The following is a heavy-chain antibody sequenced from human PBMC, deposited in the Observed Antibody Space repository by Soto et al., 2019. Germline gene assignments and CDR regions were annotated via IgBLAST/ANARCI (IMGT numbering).Heavy chain of an antibody. Sequence: PGGSLRLSCAASGFTFSSYSMSWVRPAPGKGLEWVSVIYSGGSTYYADSVKGRFTISRDNSKNTLYLQMNSLRAEDTAVYYCARATDPYYDFWSGYGMDVWGQGTTVTVSS. J-gene: IGHJ6*02. D-gene: IGHD3-3*01. V-gene: IGHV3-66*01. CDR2: IYSGGST. CDR3: ARATDPYYDFWSGYGMDV. CDR1: GFTFSSYS.